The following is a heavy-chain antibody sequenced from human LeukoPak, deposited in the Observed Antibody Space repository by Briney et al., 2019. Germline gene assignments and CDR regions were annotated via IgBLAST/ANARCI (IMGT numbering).Heavy chain of an antibody. CDR3: ARGADFIRSGYYYGMDV. CDR2: IYYSGST. Sequence: SETLSLTCTVSGGSISSGGYYWSWLRQHPGTGLEWIGYIYYSGSTYYNPSLKSRVTISVDTSKNQFSLKLSSVTAADTAVYYCARGADFIRSGYYYGMDVWGQGTTVTVSS. D-gene: IGHD4-17*01. CDR1: GGSISSGGYY. V-gene: IGHV4-31*03. J-gene: IGHJ6*02.